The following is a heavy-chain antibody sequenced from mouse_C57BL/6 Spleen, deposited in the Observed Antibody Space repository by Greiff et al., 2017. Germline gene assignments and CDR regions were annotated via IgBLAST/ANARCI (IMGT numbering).Heavy chain of an antibody. D-gene: IGHD1-1*01. CDR3: ASHYGSSPFAY. V-gene: IGHV14-2*01. Sequence: VQLQQSGAELVKPGASVKLSCTASGFNIKDYYMHWVKQRTEQGLEWIGRIDPEDGDTKYAPKFQGKATITADTSSNTAYLQLSSLTSEDTAVYYCASHYGSSPFAYWGQGTLVTVSA. J-gene: IGHJ3*01. CDR1: GFNIKDYY. CDR2: IDPEDGDT.